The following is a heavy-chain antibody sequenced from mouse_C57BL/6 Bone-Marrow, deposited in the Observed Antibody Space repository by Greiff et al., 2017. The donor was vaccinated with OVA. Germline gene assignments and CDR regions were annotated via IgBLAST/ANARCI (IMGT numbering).Heavy chain of an antibody. CDR3: ANDGHDYDAWFAY. CDR2: IQPNSGST. Sequence: QVQLQQPGAELVKPGASVKLSCKASGYTFTSYWMHWVKQRPGQGLEWIGMIQPNSGSTNYNEKFKSKATLTVDKSSSTAYMQLSSLTSEDSAVYYCANDGHDYDAWFAYWGQGTLVTVSA. J-gene: IGHJ3*01. D-gene: IGHD2-4*01. CDR1: GYTFTSYW. V-gene: IGHV1-64*01.